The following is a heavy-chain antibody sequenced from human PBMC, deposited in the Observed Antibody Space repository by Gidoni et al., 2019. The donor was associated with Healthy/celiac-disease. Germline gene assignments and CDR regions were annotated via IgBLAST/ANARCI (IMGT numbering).Heavy chain of an antibody. D-gene: IGHD6-19*01. V-gene: IGHV3-30*18. J-gene: IGHJ4*02. CDR2: ISYDGRNK. CDR3: AKDTLGWYYFDY. Sequence: QVQLVESGGGVVQPGRSLRLSCAASGFTFSSYGMHWVRQAPGKGLEWVAVISYDGRNKYYADSVKGRFTISRDNSKNTLYLQMNSLRAEDTAVYYCAKDTLGWYYFDYWGQGTLVTVSS. CDR1: GFTFSSYG.